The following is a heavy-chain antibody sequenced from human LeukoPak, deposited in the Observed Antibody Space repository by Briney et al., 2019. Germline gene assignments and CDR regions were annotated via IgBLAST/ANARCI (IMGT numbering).Heavy chain of an antibody. Sequence: GGSLRLSCVASGFTFSTYSMNWVRQAPGKGLEWVSFISTSSNYIYYADSVKGRFTISRDNAKNSLHLQMNSLRAEDTAVYYCARSGWFGELGFDYWGQGTLVTVSS. CDR2: ISTSSNYI. J-gene: IGHJ4*02. CDR1: GFTFSTYS. CDR3: ARSGWFGELGFDY. V-gene: IGHV3-21*01. D-gene: IGHD3-10*01.